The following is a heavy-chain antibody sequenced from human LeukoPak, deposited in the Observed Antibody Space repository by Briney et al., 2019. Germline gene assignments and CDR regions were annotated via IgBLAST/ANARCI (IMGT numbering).Heavy chain of an antibody. J-gene: IGHJ5*02. CDR3: ARDRLGSYGTYPSGWFDP. Sequence: ASVKVSCKASGYTFTSYDINWVRQATGQGLEWMGWMNPNSGNTGYAQKFQGRVTITADESTSTAYMELSSLRSEDTAVYYCARDRLGSYGTYPSGWFDPWGQGTLVTVSS. V-gene: IGHV1-8*01. D-gene: IGHD3-16*01. CDR2: MNPNSGNT. CDR1: GYTFTSYD.